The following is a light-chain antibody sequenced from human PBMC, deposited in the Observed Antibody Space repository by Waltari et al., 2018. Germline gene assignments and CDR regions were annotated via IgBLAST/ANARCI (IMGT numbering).Light chain of an antibody. V-gene: IGKV3-15*01. Sequence: EIVMTQSPDTLSVSPGERATLSCRASQSFSSNLAWYQQKPGQAPRLLIYGASTRATGIPARFSGSGSGTEFTLTISNMQSEDFAVYYCQQYNDWPLTFGGGTKVEIK. CDR1: QSFSSN. CDR2: GAS. CDR3: QQYNDWPLT. J-gene: IGKJ4*01.